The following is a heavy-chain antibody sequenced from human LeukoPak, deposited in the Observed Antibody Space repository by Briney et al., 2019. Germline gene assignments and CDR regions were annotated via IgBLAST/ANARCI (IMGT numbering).Heavy chain of an antibody. Sequence: GGSLRLSCAASGFTFNIYTMTWGRQAPGKGREWVSSIGSSSRYIYYADSVKGRFTISRDNDKNSVYLQMNSMRAEDTAVYYCARDCSSSAFDIWGQGTMVTVSS. J-gene: IGHJ3*02. CDR3: ARDCSSSAFDI. CDR2: IGSSSRYI. V-gene: IGHV3-21*01. CDR1: GFTFNIYT. D-gene: IGHD2-15*01.